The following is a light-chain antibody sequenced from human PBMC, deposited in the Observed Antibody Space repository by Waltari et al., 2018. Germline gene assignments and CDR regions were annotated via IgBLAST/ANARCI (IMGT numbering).Light chain of an antibody. CDR3: QQYDGIVVT. CDR1: QTVSTIA. V-gene: IGKV3-20*01. CDR2: STY. J-gene: IGKJ4*01. Sequence: EIVLTQYPGTLSLSPGDRATLSCRASQTVSTIALSWYQQTPGHAPRVLIYSTYNRATCIPDRFSGSGSGTDFTLTINRLAPEDFAMYYCQQYDGIVVTFGGGTKVEI.